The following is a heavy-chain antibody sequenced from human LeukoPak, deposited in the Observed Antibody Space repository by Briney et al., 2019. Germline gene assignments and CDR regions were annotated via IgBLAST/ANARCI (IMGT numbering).Heavy chain of an antibody. CDR2: MNQDGSEK. CDR3: WMRDY. J-gene: IGHJ4*02. D-gene: IGHD2-2*03. CDR1: GFTFSNYW. Sequence: PGGSLRLSCAASGFTFSNYWMTWVRQAPGKGLEWVANMNQDGSEKYYVDSMKGRFTISRDNAKNSLYLQMNSLRAEDTAIYYCWMRDYWGQGTLVTVSS. V-gene: IGHV3-7*01.